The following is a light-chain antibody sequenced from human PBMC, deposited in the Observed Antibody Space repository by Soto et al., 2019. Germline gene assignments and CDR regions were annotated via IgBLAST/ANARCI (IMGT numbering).Light chain of an antibody. CDR1: SSDVGGYNY. V-gene: IGLV2-14*01. CDR3: SSYTSSSPDVV. CDR2: EVS. J-gene: IGLJ2*01. Sequence: QSVLTQPASVSGSPGQSITISCTGTSSDVGGYNYVSWYQQHPGKAPKLMIYEVSNRPSGVSNGFSGSKSGNTASLTISGLQAEDEADYYCSSYTSSSPDVVFGGGTKLTVL.